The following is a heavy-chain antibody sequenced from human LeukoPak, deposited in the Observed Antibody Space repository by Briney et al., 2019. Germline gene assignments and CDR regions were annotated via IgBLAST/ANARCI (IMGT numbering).Heavy chain of an antibody. CDR3: ARGAENYYYYYMDV. J-gene: IGHJ6*03. CDR1: GFTFSDYY. CDR2: ISSSGSTI. V-gene: IGHV3-11*04. Sequence: AGGSLRLSCAASGFTFSDYYMSWIRQAPGKGLEWVSYISSSGSTIYYADSVKGRFTISRDNAKNTLYLQMNSLRAEDTAVYYCARGAENYYYYYMDVWGKGTTVTISS.